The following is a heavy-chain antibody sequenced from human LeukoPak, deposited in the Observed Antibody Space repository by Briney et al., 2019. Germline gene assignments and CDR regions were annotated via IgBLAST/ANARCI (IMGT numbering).Heavy chain of an antibody. CDR1: GFTFDDYA. CDR2: ISWTGGST. V-gene: IGHV3-43D*03. J-gene: IGHJ4*02. Sequence: GGSLRLSCAASGFTFDDYATHWVRQAPGKGLEWVSVISWTGGSTYYADSVKGRFTISRDNSKNPLYLQMNSLRAEDTALYYCAKDIGDGNYLSGFDYWGQGTLVTVSS. CDR3: AKDIGDGNYLSGFDY. D-gene: IGHD4-17*01.